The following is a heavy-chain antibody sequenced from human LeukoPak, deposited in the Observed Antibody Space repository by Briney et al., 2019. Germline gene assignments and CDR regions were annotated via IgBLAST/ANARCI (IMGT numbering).Heavy chain of an antibody. CDR2: INPNSGGT. Sequence: ASVKVSCKASGYTFTGYYMHWVRQAPGQGLEWMGWINPNSGGTNYAQKFQGRVTMTEDTSTDTAYMELSSLRSEDTAVYYCAGNGFGELFGVDYWGQGTLVTVSS. D-gene: IGHD3-10*01. V-gene: IGHV1-2*02. J-gene: IGHJ4*02. CDR1: GYTFTGYY. CDR3: AGNGFGELFGVDY.